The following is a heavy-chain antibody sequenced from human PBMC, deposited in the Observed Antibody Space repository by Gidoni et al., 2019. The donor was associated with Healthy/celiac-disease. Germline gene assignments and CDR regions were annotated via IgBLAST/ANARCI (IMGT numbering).Heavy chain of an antibody. Sequence: QVQLQESGPGLVKPSQTLSLTCTVSAGSLSSGGYYWSWIRQHPGKGLGWIGYIYYSGSTYYNPSLKSRVTISVETSKNQFSLKLSSVTAADTAVYYCARGDDDFCMDVWGQGTTVTVSS. J-gene: IGHJ6*02. CDR2: IYYSGST. V-gene: IGHV4-31*03. CDR3: ARGDDDFCMDV. D-gene: IGHD3-3*01. CDR1: AGSLSSGGYY.